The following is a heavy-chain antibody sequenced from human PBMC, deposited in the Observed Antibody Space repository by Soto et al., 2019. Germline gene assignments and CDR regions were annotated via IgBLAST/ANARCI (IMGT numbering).Heavy chain of an antibody. D-gene: IGHD3-3*01. CDR3: ARTVLTIFGVPNTWFTP. V-gene: IGHV4-34*01. J-gene: IGHJ5*02. CDR1: GLTFSGYD. CDR2: INHSGST. Sequence: GTLSLTCAVYGLTFSGYDVSWVRPPPGKGLEWIGEINHSGSTNYNPPLKRRVTTSVDTSKKPFSMKLSSVIAADTAVSYCARTVLTIFGVPNTWFTPWGQGTLVPFSS.